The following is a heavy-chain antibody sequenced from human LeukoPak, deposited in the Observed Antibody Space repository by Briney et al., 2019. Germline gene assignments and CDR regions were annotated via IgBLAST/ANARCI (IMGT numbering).Heavy chain of an antibody. Sequence: SETLSLTCTVSGGSMSSYYWSWIRQPPGKGLEWIGYIYYSGSTYYNPSLKSRVTISVDTSKNQFTLNLSSVTAADTAVYYCANGLSYYDFWSGYAFDIWGQGTMVTVSS. D-gene: IGHD3-3*01. V-gene: IGHV4-59*01. CDR1: GGSMSSYY. J-gene: IGHJ3*02. CDR3: ANGLSYYDFWSGYAFDI. CDR2: IYYSGST.